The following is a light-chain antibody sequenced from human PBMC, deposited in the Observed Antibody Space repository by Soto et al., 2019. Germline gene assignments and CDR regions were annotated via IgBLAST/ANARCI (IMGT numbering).Light chain of an antibody. CDR2: GNS. J-gene: IGLJ2*01. CDR3: QSYDSGLSGSV. CDR1: SSNIGAGYD. V-gene: IGLV1-40*01. Sequence: QSVLTQPPSVSGAPGQRVTISCTGSSSNIGAGYDVNWYQQHPGTAPKVLIYGNSNRPSGVPDRFSGSKSGTSASLAITGLQAEDEADYCCQSYDSGLSGSVFGGGTKLTVL.